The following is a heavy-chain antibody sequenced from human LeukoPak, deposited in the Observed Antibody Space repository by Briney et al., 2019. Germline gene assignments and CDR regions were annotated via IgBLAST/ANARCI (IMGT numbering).Heavy chain of an antibody. D-gene: IGHD6-13*01. Sequence: ASVKVSCKASGYTFTSYAMHWVRQAPGQRLEWMGWINAGNGNTKYSQKFQGRVTITRDTSASTAYMELSSLRSEDTAVYYCARISAAGRVIDYWGQGTLVTVSS. J-gene: IGHJ4*02. CDR1: GYTFTSYA. CDR2: INAGNGNT. V-gene: IGHV1-3*01. CDR3: ARISAAGRVIDY.